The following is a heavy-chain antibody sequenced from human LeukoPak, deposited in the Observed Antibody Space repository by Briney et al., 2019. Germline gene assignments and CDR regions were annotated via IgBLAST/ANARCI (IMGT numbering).Heavy chain of an antibody. CDR1: GYTFSGYY. Sequence: ASVKVSCKASGYTFSGYYIHWVRQAPGQKFEWLGWINPNSGAPNYAENFEGRVTMTRDTSISTVFMQLSGLTSDDTAVYYCARDSPHLPHSAFDIWGQGTMVTVSS. CDR2: INPNSGAP. V-gene: IGHV1-2*02. CDR3: ARDSPHLPHSAFDI. J-gene: IGHJ3*02.